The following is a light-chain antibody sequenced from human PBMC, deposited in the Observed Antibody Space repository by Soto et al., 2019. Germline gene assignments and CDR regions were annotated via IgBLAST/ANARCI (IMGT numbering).Light chain of an antibody. Sequence: EIVLKLSPGTLSLSPGERATLSCRASQSVSSSYLAWYQQKPGQAPRLLIYGASSRATGIPDRFSGSGSGTDFTLTISRLEPEDFAAYYCQQYGSSPPWTFGQGTKVDIK. J-gene: IGKJ1*01. V-gene: IGKV3-20*01. CDR1: QSVSSSY. CDR3: QQYGSSPPWT. CDR2: GAS.